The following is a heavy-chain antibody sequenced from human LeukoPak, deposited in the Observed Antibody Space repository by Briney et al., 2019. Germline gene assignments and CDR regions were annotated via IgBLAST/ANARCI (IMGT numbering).Heavy chain of an antibody. CDR3: ARDSLSSSWYWFDP. CDR1: GGSISSYY. J-gene: IGHJ5*02. Sequence: SETLSLTCTVSGGSISSYYWSWIRQPPWKGLEWIGYIDYTGSTNYNPSLKSRVTISVDTSKNQFSLRLSSVTAADTAVYYCARDSLSSSWYWFDPWGQGTLVTVSS. D-gene: IGHD6-13*01. CDR2: IDYTGST. V-gene: IGHV4-59*01.